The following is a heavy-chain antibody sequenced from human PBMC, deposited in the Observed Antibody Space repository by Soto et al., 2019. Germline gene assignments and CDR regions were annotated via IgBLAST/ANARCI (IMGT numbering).Heavy chain of an antibody. Sequence: EVQLLESGGGLVQPGGSLRLSCAASGFTFSSFAMRWVRQAPGKGLEWVSSSSGSGDSAYYADSVKGRFTISRDNSKNTLYLQMNSLRAEDTAVYYCARRGSRNYYDNWGQGTLVTVSS. CDR2: SSGSGDSA. J-gene: IGHJ4*02. V-gene: IGHV3-23*01. CDR3: ARRGSRNYYDN. D-gene: IGHD2-2*01. CDR1: GFTFSSFA.